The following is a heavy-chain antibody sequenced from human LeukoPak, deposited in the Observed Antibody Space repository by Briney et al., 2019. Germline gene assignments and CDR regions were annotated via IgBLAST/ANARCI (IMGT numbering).Heavy chain of an antibody. J-gene: IGHJ4*02. D-gene: IGHD4-17*01. CDR2: IGSSGAT. CDR3: ARDLHYAFDY. Sequence: PGGSLRLSCAASGFTVNSYSINWVRQAPGKGLEWVSYIGSSGATKYADSVKGGFIISRDNAETSVYLQMNRLRDGDTAMYYCARDLHYAFDYWGQGALVTVSS. CDR1: GFTVNSYS. V-gene: IGHV3-48*02.